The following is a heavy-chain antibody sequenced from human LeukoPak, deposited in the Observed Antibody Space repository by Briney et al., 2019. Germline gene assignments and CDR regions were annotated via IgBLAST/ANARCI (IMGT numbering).Heavy chain of an antibody. D-gene: IGHD6-6*01. CDR1: GGSISSSSYY. V-gene: IGHV4-39*01. J-gene: IGHJ5*02. Sequence: PSETLSLTCTVSGGSISSSSYYWGWIRQPPGKGLEWIGSIYYSGSTYYNPSLKSRVTISVDTSKNQFSLKLSSVTVADTAVYYCARHPRGIAARPSWFDPWGQGTLVTVSS. CDR2: IYYSGST. CDR3: ARHPRGIAARPSWFDP.